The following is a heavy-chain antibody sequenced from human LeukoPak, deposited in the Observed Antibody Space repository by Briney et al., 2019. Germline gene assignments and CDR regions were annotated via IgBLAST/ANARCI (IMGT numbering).Heavy chain of an antibody. CDR2: IRSKANSYAT. CDR1: GFTFSGSA. D-gene: IGHD3-3*01. J-gene: IGHJ4*02. Sequence: GGSLRLSCAASGFTFSGSAMHWVRQASGKGLEWVGRIRSKANSYATAYAASVKGRFTISRDDSKNTAYLQMNSLKTEDTAVYYCTRQYYDLWSGYYPYFDYWGQGTLVTVSS. CDR3: TRQYYDLWSGYYPYFDY. V-gene: IGHV3-73*01.